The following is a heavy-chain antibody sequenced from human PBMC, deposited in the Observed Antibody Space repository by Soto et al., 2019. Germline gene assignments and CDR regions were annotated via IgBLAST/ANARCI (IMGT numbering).Heavy chain of an antibody. CDR3: ARDRAVYCSKGICLDAFDI. Sequence: PGGSLRLSCAASGFTVSSNYMSWVRQAPGKGLEWVSVIYSGGSTYYADSVKGRFTISRDNSKNTLYLQMNSLRAEDTAVYYCARDRAVYCSKGICLDAFDIWGQGTLVTVSS. V-gene: IGHV3-66*01. J-gene: IGHJ3*02. CDR2: IYSGGST. CDR1: GFTVSSNY. D-gene: IGHD2-8*01.